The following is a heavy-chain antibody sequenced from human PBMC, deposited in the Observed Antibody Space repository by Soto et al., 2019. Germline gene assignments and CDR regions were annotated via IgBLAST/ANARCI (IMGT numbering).Heavy chain of an antibody. CDR3: AKDQYPTTYYDILTGYYNSDY. Sequence: HPGGSLRLSCAASGFTFSSYAMSWVRQAPGKGLEWVSAISGSGGSTYYADSVKGRFTISRDNSKNTLYLQMNSLRAEDTAVYYCAKDQYPTTYYDILTGYYNSDYWGQGTLVTVSS. CDR2: ISGSGGST. D-gene: IGHD3-9*01. CDR1: GFTFSSYA. V-gene: IGHV3-23*01. J-gene: IGHJ4*02.